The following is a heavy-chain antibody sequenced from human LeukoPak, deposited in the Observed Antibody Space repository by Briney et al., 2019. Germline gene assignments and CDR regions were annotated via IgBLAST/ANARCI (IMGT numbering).Heavy chain of an antibody. Sequence: ASVKVSCKASGCTFTEYYIHWVRQAPGQGLEWMGWINPNSGGTSYVQKFQGRVSMTRDTSSTTAYLKLSRLRSDATAVYYCARSGMVRGFDPGGQGTLVTVSS. CDR2: INPNSGGT. V-gene: IGHV1-2*02. CDR3: ARSGMVRGFDP. D-gene: IGHD3-10*01. J-gene: IGHJ5*02. CDR1: GCTFTEYY.